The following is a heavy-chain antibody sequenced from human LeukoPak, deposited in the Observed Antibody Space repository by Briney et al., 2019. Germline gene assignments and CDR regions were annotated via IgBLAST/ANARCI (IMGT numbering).Heavy chain of an antibody. J-gene: IGHJ3*02. V-gene: IGHV3-7*01. Sequence: GGSLRLSCAASGFTFSSYWMSWVRQAPGKGLEWVANIKQDGSEKYYVDSVKGRFTISRDNAKNSLYLQMNSLRAEDTAVYYCARPYTPKKDIVVVPAAMGAFDIWGQGTMVTVSS. CDR2: IKQDGSEK. CDR3: ARPYTPKKDIVVVPAAMGAFDI. D-gene: IGHD2-2*01. CDR1: GFTFSSYW.